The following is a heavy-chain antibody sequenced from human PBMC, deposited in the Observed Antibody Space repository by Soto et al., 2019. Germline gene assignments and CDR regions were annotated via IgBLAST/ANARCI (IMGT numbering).Heavy chain of an antibody. Sequence: GGSLRLSCAASGFTFSSYSMNWVRQAPGKGLEWVSSISSSSSYIYYADSVKGRFTISRDNAKNSLYLQMNSLRAEDTAVYYCARDPGTEGWFGEGPFDIWGQGTMVTVSS. CDR3: ARDPGTEGWFGEGPFDI. D-gene: IGHD3-10*01. CDR1: GFTFSSYS. CDR2: ISSSSSYI. J-gene: IGHJ3*02. V-gene: IGHV3-21*01.